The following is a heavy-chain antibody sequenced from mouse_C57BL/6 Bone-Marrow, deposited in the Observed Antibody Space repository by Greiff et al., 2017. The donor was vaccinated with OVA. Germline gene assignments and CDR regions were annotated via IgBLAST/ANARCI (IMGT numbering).Heavy chain of an antibody. CDR1: GYTFTSYD. V-gene: IGHV1-85*01. Sequence: VQLQQSGPELVKPGASVKLSCKASGYTFTSYDINWVKQRPGQGLEWIGWIYPRDGSTKYNEKFKGKATLTVDTSSSTAYMELHSLTSEDSAVYFCARPPLYYGNGGVAYWGQGTLVTVSA. CDR2: IYPRDGST. D-gene: IGHD2-1*01. J-gene: IGHJ3*01. CDR3: ARPPLYYGNGGVAY.